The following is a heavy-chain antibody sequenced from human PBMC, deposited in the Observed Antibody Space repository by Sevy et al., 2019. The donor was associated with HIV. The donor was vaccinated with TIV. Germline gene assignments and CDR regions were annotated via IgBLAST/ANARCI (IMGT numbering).Heavy chain of an antibody. V-gene: IGHV3-7*01. CDR2: VKQDMSEK. J-gene: IGHJ4*02. Sequence: GGSLRLSCATSGFTFSSNWMTWVRQAPGKGLEWVANVKQDMSEKYYADSVKGRFTISGDNAKNSLYLEMNSLRAEDTAVYYCARAQQITMLVVIGGLYFDFWGQGTLVTVSS. CDR3: ARAQQITMLVVIGGLYFDF. CDR1: GFTFSSNW. D-gene: IGHD3-22*01.